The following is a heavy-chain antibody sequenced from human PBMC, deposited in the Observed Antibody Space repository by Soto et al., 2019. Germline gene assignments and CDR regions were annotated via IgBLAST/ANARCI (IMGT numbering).Heavy chain of an antibody. CDR1: GGSISSGGYC. CDR3: AREPSI. Sequence: QVQLQESGPGLVKPSQTLSLTCTVSGGSISSGGYCWNCIRQHTGKGLEWIGYIYYSGSTYYNPSLKSRVTISLDTYKNQFSLKLNSVTAADTAVDYCAREPSICGQGTLVTVS. J-gene: IGHJ4*02. CDR2: IYYSGST. V-gene: IGHV4-31*03.